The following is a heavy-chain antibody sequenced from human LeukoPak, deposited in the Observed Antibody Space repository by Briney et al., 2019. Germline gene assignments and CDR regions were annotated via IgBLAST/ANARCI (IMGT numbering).Heavy chain of an antibody. CDR3: ASTYSSSWYADQFDY. D-gene: IGHD6-13*01. J-gene: IGHJ4*02. CDR2: IYYSGST. CDR1: GGSISSSSYY. Sequence: KSSETLSLTCTVSGGSISSSSYYWGWIRQPPGKGLEWIGSIYYSGSTYYNPSLKSRVTISVDTSKNQFSLKLSSVTAADTAVYYCASTYSSSWYADQFDYWGQGTLVTVSS. V-gene: IGHV4-39*01.